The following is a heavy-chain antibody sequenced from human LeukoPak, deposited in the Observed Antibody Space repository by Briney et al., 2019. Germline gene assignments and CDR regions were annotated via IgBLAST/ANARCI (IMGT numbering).Heavy chain of an antibody. D-gene: IGHD2-2*01. J-gene: IGHJ4*02. Sequence: PSQTLSLTCTVSGGSISSSDYYWSWIRQSPGKGLEWIGYIYYSGTTSYNPSLKSRLTISIDTSNNQFSLKLSSVTAADTAVYYCARGIGPAAFKFDYWGQGTLVTVSS. V-gene: IGHV4-30-4*01. CDR2: IYYSGTT. CDR3: ARGIGPAAFKFDY. CDR1: GGSISSSDYY.